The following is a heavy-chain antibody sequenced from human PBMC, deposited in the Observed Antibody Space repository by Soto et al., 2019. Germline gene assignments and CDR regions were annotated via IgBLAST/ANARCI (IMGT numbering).Heavy chain of an antibody. CDR3: AGAAVAVEAFGL. CDR2: TYLRSKLYN. CDR1: GDSVSTNSAT. V-gene: IGHV6-1*01. J-gene: IGHJ3*01. Sequence: QIQLQQSGPGLVKPSKTLSLTCVISGDSVSTNSATWNWIRQSQSRGLEWLGRTYLRSKLYNEYPVSVKMRIAIRPDSSKHLFSLPLRSVTPEDTSVYFCAGAAVAVEAFGLWCQWTVVTVSS. D-gene: IGHD3-3*02.